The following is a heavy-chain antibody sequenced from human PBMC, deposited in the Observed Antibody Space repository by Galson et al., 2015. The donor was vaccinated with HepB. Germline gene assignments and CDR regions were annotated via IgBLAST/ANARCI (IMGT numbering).Heavy chain of an antibody. CDR1: GFTSSNFY. Sequence: SLRLSCAASGFTSSNFYMHWVRQAPGKGLEWVATVSPDGNTKYYVDSVKGRFTISGDKSKNAVFLQMNSLRAEDTAVYHCVKDRSGGWAFDNWGQGALVTVSS. CDR3: VKDRSGGWAFDN. D-gene: IGHD6-25*01. J-gene: IGHJ4*02. CDR2: VSPDGNTK. V-gene: IGHV3-30*18.